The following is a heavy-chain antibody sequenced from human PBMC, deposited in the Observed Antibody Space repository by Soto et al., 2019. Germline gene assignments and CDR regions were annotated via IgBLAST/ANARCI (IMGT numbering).Heavy chain of an antibody. CDR1: GGPISSSTYY. J-gene: IGHJ4*02. CDR3: ANSYGDYVSY. V-gene: IGHV4-39*01. D-gene: IGHD4-17*01. CDR2: IYYSGST. Sequence: QLQLQESGPGLVKPSETLSLTCTVSGGPISSSTYYWGWIRQPPGKGLEWIGSIYYSGSTYYNPSLKSRVTISVDTSKNQFSLKLSSVTAADTAVYYCANSYGDYVSYWGQGTLVTVSS.